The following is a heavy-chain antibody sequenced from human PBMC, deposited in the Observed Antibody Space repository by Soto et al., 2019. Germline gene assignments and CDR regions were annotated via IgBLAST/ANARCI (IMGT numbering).Heavy chain of an antibody. CDR2: ISYDGSNK. V-gene: IGHV3-30*18. J-gene: IGHJ5*02. CDR1: GFTFSSYG. Sequence: GGSLRLSCAASGFTFSSYGMHWVRQAPGKGLEWVAVISYDGSNKYYADSVKGRFTISRDNSRNTVYLQMNSLRGDDTALYYCVKNSGWFNTWGQGALVTVSS. D-gene: IGHD3-10*01. CDR3: VKNSGWFNT.